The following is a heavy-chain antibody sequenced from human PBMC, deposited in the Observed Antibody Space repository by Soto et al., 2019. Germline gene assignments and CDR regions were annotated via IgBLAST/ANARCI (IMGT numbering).Heavy chain of an antibody. CDR3: AKEIFAAAYAATSAFDL. J-gene: IGHJ4*02. CDR2: VDGSGADT. Sequence: GGSLRLSCVASGFNFSSHAMGWLRQDPGTEPEWVAFVDGSGADTSYADSVKGRFTISRDNSENTLYLHMNSLRAEDTGRYFCAKEIFAAAYAATSAFDLWGQGTLVTVSS. D-gene: IGHD2-8*01. CDR1: GFNFSSHA. V-gene: IGHV3-23*01.